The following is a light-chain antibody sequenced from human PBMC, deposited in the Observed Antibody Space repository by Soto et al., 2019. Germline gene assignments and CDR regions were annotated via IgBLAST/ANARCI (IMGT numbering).Light chain of an antibody. CDR1: QSVSSSD. CDR2: GAS. V-gene: IGKV3-20*01. Sequence: EIVLTQSPGTLSLSPGERATLSCRASQSVSSSDLAWYQQKPGQAPRLLIYGASSRATGIPDRFSGSGSGTDFTLTISRLEPEDFAVYYCQQYGTSQWTFGQGTKLEIK. CDR3: QQYGTSQWT. J-gene: IGKJ1*01.